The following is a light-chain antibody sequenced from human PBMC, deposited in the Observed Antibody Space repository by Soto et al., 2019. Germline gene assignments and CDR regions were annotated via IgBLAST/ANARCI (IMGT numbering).Light chain of an antibody. J-gene: IGKJ2*01. V-gene: IGKV1-33*01. CDR1: QDINNF. CDR2: DAS. Sequence: DIQMTQSPSPLSASVGDRVTITCQARQDINNFLNWYQQKPGKAPKLLIYDASNLETGVPSRFSGSGSGTDFTFTISSLQPEDIATYYCQQYDYLPYTFGQGTKLEIK. CDR3: QQYDYLPYT.